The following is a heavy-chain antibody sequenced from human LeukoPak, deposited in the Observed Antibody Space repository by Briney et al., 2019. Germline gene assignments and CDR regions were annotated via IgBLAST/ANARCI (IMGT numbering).Heavy chain of an antibody. CDR1: GYSFTTYG. V-gene: IGHV1-18*04. D-gene: IGHD6-19*01. CDR2: ISVHNGKT. Sequence: ASVKVSCKASGYSFTTYGFSWVRQAPAQGLEWMGWISVHNGKTNYAQSLQDRVTMSTDTSTSTVYMELRSLRSDDTAVYYCARETEVAVTFDYWGQGTLVTASS. CDR3: ARETEVAVTFDY. J-gene: IGHJ4*02.